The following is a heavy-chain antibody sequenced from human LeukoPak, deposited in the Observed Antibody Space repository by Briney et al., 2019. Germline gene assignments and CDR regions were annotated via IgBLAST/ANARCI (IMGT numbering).Heavy chain of an antibody. D-gene: IGHD3-9*01. J-gene: IGHJ6*04. CDR1: GGTFSSYA. Sequence: SAKVSCKASGGTFSSYAISWVRQAPGQGLEWMGGIIPIFGTANYAQKFQGRVTITADESTSTAYMELSSLRSEDTAVYYCARSVVDILTGYVPNLYYYYGMDVWGKGTTVTVSS. CDR3: ARSVVDILTGYVPNLYYYYGMDV. CDR2: IIPIFGTA. V-gene: IGHV1-69*13.